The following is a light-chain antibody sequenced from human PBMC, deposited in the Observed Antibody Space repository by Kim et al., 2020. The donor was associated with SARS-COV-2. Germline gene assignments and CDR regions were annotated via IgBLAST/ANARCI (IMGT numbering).Light chain of an antibody. J-gene: IGKJ1*01. V-gene: IGKV1-5*01. CDR2: DAS. CDR3: QQYNSYPT. CDR1: QSISSW. Sequence: VDRVTITCRASQSISSWLAWYQQKPGKAPNLLMYDASSLESGVPTRFSGSGSGTEFTLTISSLQPDDFATYYCQQYNSYPTFGQGTKVDIK.